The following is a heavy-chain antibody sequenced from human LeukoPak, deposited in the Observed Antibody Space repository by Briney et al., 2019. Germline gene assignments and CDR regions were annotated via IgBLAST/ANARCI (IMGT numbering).Heavy chain of an antibody. Sequence: SETLSLTCTVSGGSISSYYWSWIRQPPGKGLEWIGYIYYSGSTNYNPSLKGRVTISVDTSKNQFSLKLSSVTAADTAVYYCARGECSGGSCSPRSDYWGQGTLVTVSS. CDR2: IYYSGST. CDR1: GGSISSYY. D-gene: IGHD2-15*01. CDR3: ARGECSGGSCSPRSDY. V-gene: IGHV4-59*01. J-gene: IGHJ4*02.